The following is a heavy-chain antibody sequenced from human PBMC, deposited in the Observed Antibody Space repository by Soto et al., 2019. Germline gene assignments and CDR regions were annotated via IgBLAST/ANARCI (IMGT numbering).Heavy chain of an antibody. CDR3: AHKGGGDRILDY. D-gene: IGHD3-16*01. CDR1: GFSLSTSGVG. CDR2: IYWDDAK. J-gene: IGHJ4*02. Sequence: QITLKESGPTLVKPTQTLTLTCTFSGFSLSTSGVGVGWIRQPPGKALEWLALIYWDDAKHYSPSLKSRLTTPKDTPKNQVVLIMTNMDPLDTATYYCAHKGGGDRILDYWGQGTLVTVSS. V-gene: IGHV2-5*02.